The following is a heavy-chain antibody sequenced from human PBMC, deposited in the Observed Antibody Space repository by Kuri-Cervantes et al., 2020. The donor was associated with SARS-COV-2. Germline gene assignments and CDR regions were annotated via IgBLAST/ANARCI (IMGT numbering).Heavy chain of an antibody. CDR3: AKVLSGIAVD. Sequence: GGSLRLSCAASGFTFSSYAMSWVRQAPGKGLEWVSVIYSGGSSTYYADSVKGRFTISRDNSKNTLYLQMNSLRAEDTAVYYCAKVLSGIAVDWGQGTLVTVSS. CDR1: GFTFSSYA. D-gene: IGHD6-19*01. V-gene: IGHV3-23*03. CDR2: IYSGGSST. J-gene: IGHJ4*02.